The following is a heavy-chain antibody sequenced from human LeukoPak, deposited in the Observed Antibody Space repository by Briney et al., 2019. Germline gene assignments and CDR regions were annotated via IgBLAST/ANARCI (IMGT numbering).Heavy chain of an antibody. V-gene: IGHV3-23*01. Sequence: RPGGSLRLSCAASGFTFSSYAMSWVRQAPGKGLEWVSAISGSGGSTYYADSVKGRFTISRDNSKNTLYLQMNSLRAEDTAVYYCAKDVGYCSSTSCYAFDIWGQGTMVTVCS. CDR1: GFTFSSYA. CDR3: AKDVGYCSSTSCYAFDI. J-gene: IGHJ3*02. CDR2: ISGSGGST. D-gene: IGHD2-2*01.